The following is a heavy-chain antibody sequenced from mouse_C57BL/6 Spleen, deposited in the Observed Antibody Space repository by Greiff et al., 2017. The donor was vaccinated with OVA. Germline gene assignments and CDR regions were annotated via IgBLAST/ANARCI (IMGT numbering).Heavy chain of an antibody. Sequence: QVQLKQPGAELVKPGASVKMSCKASGYTFTSYWITWVKQRPGQGLEWIGDIYPGSGSTNYNEKFKSKATLTVDTSSSTAYMQLSSLTSEDSAVYYCARWGTNWDRGFDYWGQGTTLTVSS. J-gene: IGHJ2*01. V-gene: IGHV1-55*01. D-gene: IGHD4-1*01. CDR1: GYTFTSYW. CDR2: IYPGSGST. CDR3: ARWGTNWDRGFDY.